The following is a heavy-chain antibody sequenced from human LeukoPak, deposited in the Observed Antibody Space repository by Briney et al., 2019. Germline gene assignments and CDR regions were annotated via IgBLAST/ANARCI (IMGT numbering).Heavy chain of an antibody. CDR1: GYTFTGYY. V-gene: IGHV1-2*02. D-gene: IGHD6-19*01. Sequence: ASVKVSCKASGYTFTGYYMHWVRQAPGQGLEWMGWINPNSGGTNYAQKFQGRVTMTRDTSISTAYMELSRLRSDDTAVYYCARVQWLVTGGFDYCGQGTLVTVSS. CDR3: ARVQWLVTGGFDY. J-gene: IGHJ4*02. CDR2: INPNSGGT.